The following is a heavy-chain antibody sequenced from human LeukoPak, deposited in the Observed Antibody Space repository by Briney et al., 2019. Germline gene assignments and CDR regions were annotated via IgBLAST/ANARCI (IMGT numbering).Heavy chain of an antibody. D-gene: IGHD6-19*01. J-gene: IGHJ6*02. CDR3: VKGYSSGWTREYYGMDV. Sequence: GGSLRLSCAASGFTFMSYAMSWVRQAPGKGLEWVSGISGSGGTTYFADSVKGRFTISRDNSKNTVFLQVNSLRAEDTALYYCVKGYSSGWTREYYGMDVWGQGTTVTVSS. CDR2: ISGSGGTT. V-gene: IGHV3-23*01. CDR1: GFTFMSYA.